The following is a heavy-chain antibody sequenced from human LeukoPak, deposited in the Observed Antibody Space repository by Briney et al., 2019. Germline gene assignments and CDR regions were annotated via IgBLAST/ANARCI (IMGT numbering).Heavy chain of an antibody. CDR2: LFSSSTYK. CDR1: GFTFSSYS. D-gene: IGHD3-22*01. Sequence: GGSLRLSCAASGFTFSSYSMNWVRQAPGKGLEWVSSLFSSSTYKYYADSVKGRFTISRDNAKNSLYLQMNSLRGGDTAVYYCARMDDSSGYAFDIWGQGTMVTVSS. V-gene: IGHV3-21*01. CDR3: ARMDDSSGYAFDI. J-gene: IGHJ3*02.